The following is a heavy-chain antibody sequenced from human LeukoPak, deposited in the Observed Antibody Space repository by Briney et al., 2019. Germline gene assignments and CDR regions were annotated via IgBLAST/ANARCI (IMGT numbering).Heavy chain of an antibody. V-gene: IGHV3-33*01. J-gene: IGHJ3*02. Sequence: GGSLRLSCAASGFTFSSYGMHWVRQAPGKGLEWVAVIWYDGSNKYYADSVKGRFTISRDNSKNTLYLQMNSLRAEDTAVYYCARDKHDILTGYYFRYDAFDIWGQGTMVTVSS. CDR1: GFTFSSYG. CDR2: IWYDGSNK. CDR3: ARDKHDILTGYYFRYDAFDI. D-gene: IGHD3-9*01.